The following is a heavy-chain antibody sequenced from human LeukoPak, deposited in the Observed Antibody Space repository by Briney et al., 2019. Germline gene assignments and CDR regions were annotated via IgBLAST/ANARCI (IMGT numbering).Heavy chain of an antibody. Sequence: PGGSLRLSCAASGFTFSSYAMHWVRQAPGKGLEWVAVISYDGSNKYYADSVKGRFTISRDNSKNTLYLQMNSLRAEDTAVYYCARHLNEEYYFDSWGQGTLVTVSS. D-gene: IGHD2/OR15-2a*01. CDR3: ARHLNEEYYFDS. CDR2: ISYDGSNK. CDR1: GFTFSSYA. V-gene: IGHV3-30-3*01. J-gene: IGHJ4*02.